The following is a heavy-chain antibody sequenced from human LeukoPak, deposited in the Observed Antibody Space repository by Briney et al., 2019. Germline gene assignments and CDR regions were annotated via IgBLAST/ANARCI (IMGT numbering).Heavy chain of an antibody. J-gene: IGHJ4*02. V-gene: IGHV3-7*01. Sequence: GGSLRLSCAASGFTFSNYWMSWVRQAPGKGLEWLANINQDGSEMYYADSVKGRFTISRDNSKNTLYLQMNSLRAEDTAVYYCARDSVAPAVHYYFDYWGQGTLVTVSS. CDR2: INQDGSEM. CDR3: ARDSVAPAVHYYFDY. CDR1: GFTFSNYW. D-gene: IGHD2-2*01.